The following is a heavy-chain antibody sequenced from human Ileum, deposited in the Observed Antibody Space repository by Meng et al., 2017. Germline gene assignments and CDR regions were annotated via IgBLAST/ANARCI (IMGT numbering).Heavy chain of an antibody. CDR2: AGT. V-gene: IGHV4-61*08. D-gene: IGHD7-27*01. CDR1: GGSVSTSDCQ. J-gene: IGHJ4*02. CDR3: ARDHWGSLDY. Sequence: QGQLQEAGPGLVRPSETLSLICTVSGGSVSTSDCQWGWIRQPPGKGLEWIGYAGTNYNPSLKGRVTISVDTSKRQFSLKLTSVTAADTAVYYCARDHWGSLDYWGQGILVTVSS.